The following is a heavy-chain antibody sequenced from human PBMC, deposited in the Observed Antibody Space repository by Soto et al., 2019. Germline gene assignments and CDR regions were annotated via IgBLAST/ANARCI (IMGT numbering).Heavy chain of an antibody. J-gene: IGHJ3*02. CDR1: GFTFSSYA. Sequence: QVQLVESGGGVVQPGRSLRLSCAASGFTFSSYAMHWVRQAPGKGLEWVAVISYDGSNKYYADSVKGRFTISRDNSKNTLYLQMNSLRAEDTAVYYCARDLSLDPPDAFDIWGQGTMVTVSS. CDR3: ARDLSLDPPDAFDI. CDR2: ISYDGSNK. V-gene: IGHV3-30-3*01.